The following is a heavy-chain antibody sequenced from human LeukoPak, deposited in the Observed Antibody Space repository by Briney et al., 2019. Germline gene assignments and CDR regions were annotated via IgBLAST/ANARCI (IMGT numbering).Heavy chain of an antibody. Sequence: NPSETLSLTCAVYGGSFSGYYWSWIRQPPGKGLEWIGEINHSGSTNYNPPLKSRVTISVDTSKNQFSLKLSSVTAADTAVYYCARRLPIGYCSSTSCYTSKYYYYGMDVWGQGTLVTVSS. J-gene: IGHJ6*02. D-gene: IGHD2-2*02. CDR3: ARRLPIGYCSSTSCYTSKYYYYGMDV. CDR2: INHSGST. CDR1: GGSFSGYY. V-gene: IGHV4-34*01.